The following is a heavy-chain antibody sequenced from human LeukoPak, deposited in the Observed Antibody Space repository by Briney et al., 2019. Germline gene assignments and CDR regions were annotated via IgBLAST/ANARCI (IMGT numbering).Heavy chain of an antibody. D-gene: IGHD3-10*01. CDR3: ARDREVMGFDS. CDR1: GGSISNYY. CDR2: IYYNGES. J-gene: IGHJ4*01. V-gene: IGHV4-59*01. Sequence: SETLSLTCTVSGGSISNYYWSWIRQSPGKGLEWIGYIYYNGESNYNPSLKSRVTISVDTSKNQFALRLTSVSAADTAVYYCARDREVMGFDSWGHGTLVTVSS.